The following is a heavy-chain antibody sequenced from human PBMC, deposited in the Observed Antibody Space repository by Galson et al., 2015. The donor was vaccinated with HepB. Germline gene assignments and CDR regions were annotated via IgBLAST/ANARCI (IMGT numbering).Heavy chain of an antibody. D-gene: IGHD1-26*01. CDR1: GFTFSDFG. J-gene: IGHJ4*02. Sequence: SLRLSCAASGFTFSDFGMHWVRQAPGKGLEWVARISYDGRNEYYPDPLKGRFTISRDNSNNTLSLQMNSLRTEDTAVYYCAKGINMGAYYFDSWGQGTLVTVSS. CDR3: AKGINMGAYYFDS. CDR2: ISYDGRNE. V-gene: IGHV3-30*18.